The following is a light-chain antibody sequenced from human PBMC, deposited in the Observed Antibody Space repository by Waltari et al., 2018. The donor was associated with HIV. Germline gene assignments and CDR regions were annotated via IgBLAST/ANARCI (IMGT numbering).Light chain of an antibody. J-gene: IGLJ2*01. CDR1: PSNIATNF. Sequence: QSVLTPPPSMSAAARQKPIIPCSRGPSNIATNFVSWYDQVPASAPKLLIFDDFLRPAGTTDRVFWSKSGLSATLEISEVQPDDEAQYYCASWDSGLRAVVFVGGTSLAVL. CDR2: DDF. CDR3: ASWDSGLRAVV. V-gene: IGLV1-51*01.